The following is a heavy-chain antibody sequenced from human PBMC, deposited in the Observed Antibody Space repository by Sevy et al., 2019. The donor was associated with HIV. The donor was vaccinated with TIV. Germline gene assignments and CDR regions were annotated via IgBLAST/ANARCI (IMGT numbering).Heavy chain of an antibody. CDR3: ASSTVTTRGDY. CDR1: GFAFSDYY. CDR2: ISSSGSTI. J-gene: IGHJ4*02. V-gene: IGHV3-11*01. D-gene: IGHD4-17*01. Sequence: GGSLRLSCAASGFAFSDYYMSWIRQAPGKGLEWVSYISSSGSTIYYADSVKGRFTISRDNAKNSLYLQMNSLRAEDTAVYYCASSTVTTRGDYWGQGTLVTVSS.